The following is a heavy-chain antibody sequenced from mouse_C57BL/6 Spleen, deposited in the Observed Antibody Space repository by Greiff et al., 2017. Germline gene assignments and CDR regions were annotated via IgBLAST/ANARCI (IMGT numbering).Heavy chain of an antibody. V-gene: IGHV14-2*01. CDR2: IDPEDGET. CDR3: ARDRTTVVYFDY. J-gene: IGHJ2*01. D-gene: IGHD1-1*01. CDR1: AFNIKDYY. Sequence: VQLQQSGAELVKPGASVRLSCTASAFNIKDYYMHWVKQRTEQGLEWIGRIDPEDGETKYAPKFQGKATIKADTSSNTAYLQLSSLTSEDTAVYYCARDRTTVVYFDYWGQGTTLTVSS.